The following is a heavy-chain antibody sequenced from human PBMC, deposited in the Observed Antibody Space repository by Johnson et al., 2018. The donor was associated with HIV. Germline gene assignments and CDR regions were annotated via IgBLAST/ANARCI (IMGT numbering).Heavy chain of an antibody. CDR1: GFTFSSYS. CDR3: AREEAYCGGDCYSAFDI. D-gene: IGHD2-21*02. CDR2: ISGSGGST. V-gene: IGHV3-23*01. Sequence: VQLMESGGSLVLPGGSLRLSCAASGFTFSSYSMSWVRQAPGKGLEWVSTISGSGGSTYYADSVTGRFTISRDNSKNTLYVQMNSLRAEDTAVYYCAREEAYCGGDCYSAFDIWGQGTMVTVSS. J-gene: IGHJ3*02.